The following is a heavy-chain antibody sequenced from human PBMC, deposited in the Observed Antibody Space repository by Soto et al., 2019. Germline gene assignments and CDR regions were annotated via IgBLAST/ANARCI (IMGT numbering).Heavy chain of an antibody. V-gene: IGHV5-51*01. CDR1: GYSFTSHW. J-gene: IGHJ6*02. CDR3: ARLKEGYSSSYENYYYYYGMDV. D-gene: IGHD6-6*01. CDR2: IYPGDSDT. Sequence: GESLKISCKGSGYSFTSHWIGWVRQMPGKGLEWMGIIYPGDSDTRYSPSFQGQVTISADKSISTAYLQWSSLKASDTAMYYCARLKEGYSSSYENYYYYYGMDVWGQGTTVTVSS.